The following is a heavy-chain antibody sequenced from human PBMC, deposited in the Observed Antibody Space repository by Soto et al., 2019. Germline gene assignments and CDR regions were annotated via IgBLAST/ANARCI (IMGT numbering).Heavy chain of an antibody. D-gene: IGHD2-21*02. CDR1: GFTFSSYG. V-gene: IGHV3-33*01. CDR2: IWYDGSNK. Sequence: QVQLVESGGGVVQPGRSLRLSCAASGFTFSSYGMHWVRQAPGKGLEWVAVIWYDGSNKYYADSVKGRFTISRDNSKNTLYLQMNSRRAEDTAVYYCARDTSRYCGGDCYPGGWGQGTLVTVSS. J-gene: IGHJ4*02. CDR3: ARDTSRYCGGDCYPGG.